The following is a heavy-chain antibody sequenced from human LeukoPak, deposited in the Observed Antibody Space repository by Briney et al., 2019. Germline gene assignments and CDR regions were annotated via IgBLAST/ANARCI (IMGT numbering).Heavy chain of an antibody. Sequence: GGSLRLSCAASGFTFSSYAMSWVRQVPGKGLEWVSGVSGSTYNADSVKGRFTISRDNSKNTLFLQMNRLRAEDTAVYYCARDCSDSSSDYYPLGYWGQGTLVTVSS. V-gene: IGHV3-23*01. D-gene: IGHD3-22*01. J-gene: IGHJ4*02. CDR3: ARDCSDSSSDYYPLGY. CDR1: GFTFSSYA. CDR2: VSGST.